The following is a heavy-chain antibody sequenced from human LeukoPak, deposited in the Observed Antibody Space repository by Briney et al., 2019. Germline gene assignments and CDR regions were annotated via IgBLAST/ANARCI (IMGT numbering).Heavy chain of an antibody. CDR1: GYTFTGYY. D-gene: IGHD3-22*01. V-gene: IGHV1-2*02. Sequence: GASVKVSCKASGYTFTGYYMHWVRQAPGQGLEWMGWINPNSGGTNYAQKFQGRVTMTRDTSISTAYMELSRLRPDDTAVYYCARDRAYDSSGYYRDYWGQGTLVTVSS. CDR2: INPNSGGT. CDR3: ARDRAYDSSGYYRDY. J-gene: IGHJ4*02.